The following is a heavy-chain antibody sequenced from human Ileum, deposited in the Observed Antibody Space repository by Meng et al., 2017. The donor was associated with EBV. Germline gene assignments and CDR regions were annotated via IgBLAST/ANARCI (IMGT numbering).Heavy chain of an antibody. J-gene: IGHJ4*02. CDR3: AKNGEKYFEY. CDR2: MSDSGIT. Sequence: QVKLQESGPGLVNPSGTLSLTCAVSGGSISVINWWSWVRQSPEKGLEWIGEMSDSGITHYNPSLKSRVTISADKSNNQFSLKLTSVTSADTAVYFCAKNGEKYFEYWGQGTLVTVSS. CDR1: GGSISVINW. V-gene: IGHV4-4*02.